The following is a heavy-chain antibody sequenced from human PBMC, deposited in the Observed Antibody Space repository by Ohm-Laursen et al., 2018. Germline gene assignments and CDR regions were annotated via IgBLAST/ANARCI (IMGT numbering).Heavy chain of an antibody. J-gene: IGHJ3*02. CDR1: GFTFSSYA. CDR2: ISDSGGST. V-gene: IGHV3-23*01. CDR3: ANLPNAFDI. Sequence: SLRLSCAASGFTFSSYAMSWVRQGPGKGLGWVSSISDSGGSTYYADSVRGRFTISRDIFKNTLYLQMNSLRAEDTAVYYCANLPNAFDIWGQGTMVTVSS.